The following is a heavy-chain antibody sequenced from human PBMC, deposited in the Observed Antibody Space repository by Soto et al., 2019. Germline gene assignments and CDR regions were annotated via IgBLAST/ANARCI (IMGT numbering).Heavy chain of an antibody. CDR3: ARDNSGDFWSGYSHYYFDY. Sequence: QVQLVQSGAEVKKPGASVKVSCKTSGYTLTSYGISWVRRAPGQGLEWMGWISAYSGKTNYAQRFQGRLTMTTDTSTSTAYMELRSLRSDDTALYYCARDNSGDFWSGYSHYYFDYWGQGTLVTVSS. V-gene: IGHV1-18*01. D-gene: IGHD3-3*01. J-gene: IGHJ4*02. CDR1: GYTLTSYG. CDR2: ISAYSGKT.